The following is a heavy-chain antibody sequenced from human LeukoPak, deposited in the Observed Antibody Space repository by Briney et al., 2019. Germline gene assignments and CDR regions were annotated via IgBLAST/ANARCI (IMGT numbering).Heavy chain of an antibody. Sequence: ASVKVSCKASGYTFTGYYMHWVRQAPGQGLEWMGWTNPNSGGTNYAQKFQGRVTMTRDTSISTAYMELSRLRSDDTAVYYCARGRGYSGYLDPWGQGTLVTVSS. CDR2: TNPNSGGT. CDR3: ARGRGYSGYLDP. J-gene: IGHJ5*02. V-gene: IGHV1-2*02. CDR1: GYTFTGYY. D-gene: IGHD5-12*01.